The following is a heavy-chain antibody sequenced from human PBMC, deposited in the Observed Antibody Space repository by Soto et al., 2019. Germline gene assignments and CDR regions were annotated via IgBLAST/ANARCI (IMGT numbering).Heavy chain of an antibody. J-gene: IGHJ5*02. CDR2: ISSDGRST. Sequence: EVQLVESGGGLVQPGGSLRLSCAASGFTFSTSWLHWVRQATGKGLVWVSRISSDGRSTTYADSVKGRFTISRDKAKNTLYLQMNSLRVEDTAGYYCVGSGSLNRFDPWGQGSIVPVS. CDR3: VGSGSLNRFDP. D-gene: IGHD3-10*01. V-gene: IGHV3-74*01. CDR1: GFTFSTSW.